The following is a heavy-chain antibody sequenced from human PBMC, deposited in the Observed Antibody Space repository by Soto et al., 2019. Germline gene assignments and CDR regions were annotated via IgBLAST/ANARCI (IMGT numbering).Heavy chain of an antibody. Sequence: GGSLRLSCAASGFTFSSYAMSWVRQAPGKGLERVSGVSDSGADTYYADSVKGRFTISRDNSKSTLSLQMNSLRVEDTALYYCAKEKGRHGDQNLDSWGQGTLVTVYS. J-gene: IGHJ4*02. CDR1: GFTFSSYA. CDR2: VSDSGADT. CDR3: AKEKGRHGDQNLDS. D-gene: IGHD2-21*01. V-gene: IGHV3-23*01.